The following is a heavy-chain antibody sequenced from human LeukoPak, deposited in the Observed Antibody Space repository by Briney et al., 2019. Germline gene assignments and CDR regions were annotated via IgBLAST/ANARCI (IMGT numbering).Heavy chain of an antibody. CDR1: GFSISSNY. CDR2: IYSGGST. Sequence: GGSLRLSCAASGFSISSNYMSWVRQAPGKGLEWVSVIYSGGSTYYADSVKGRFTISRDNSKNTMYLQMNSLRTEDTAVYYCAKAASGNYIPIDYWGQGTLVTVSS. J-gene: IGHJ4*02. CDR3: AKAASGNYIPIDY. V-gene: IGHV3-53*01. D-gene: IGHD1-26*01.